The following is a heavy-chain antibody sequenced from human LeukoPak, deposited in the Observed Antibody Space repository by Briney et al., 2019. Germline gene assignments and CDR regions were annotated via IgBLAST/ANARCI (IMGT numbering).Heavy chain of an antibody. CDR2: VYHSGTA. Sequence: SETLSLTCTVSGASIRSSTYYWGWVRQPPGKGLEYVGSVYHSGTASYNPSLKSRLTISVDTSKNQFSLKLSSVTATDTAMYYCVRHFYYFDTSGYSNFDSWGQGSLVTVSS. J-gene: IGHJ4*02. CDR1: GASIRSSTYY. V-gene: IGHV4-39*01. D-gene: IGHD3-22*01. CDR3: VRHFYYFDTSGYSNFDS.